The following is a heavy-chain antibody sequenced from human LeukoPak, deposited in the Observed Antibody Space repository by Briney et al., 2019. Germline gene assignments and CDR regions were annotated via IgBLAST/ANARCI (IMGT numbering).Heavy chain of an antibody. J-gene: IGHJ6*03. D-gene: IGHD3-22*01. CDR1: GFTFSSYW. CDR2: IKQDGSEK. CDR3: ARNIYDSSGYYPLYYYYYYMDV. V-gene: IGHV3-7*01. Sequence: GGSLRLSCAASGFTFSSYWMSWVRQAPGKGLEWVANIKQDGSEKYYVDSVKGRFTISRDNAKNTLYLQMNSLRAEDTAVYYCARNIYDSSGYYPLYYYYYYMDVWGKGTTVTVSS.